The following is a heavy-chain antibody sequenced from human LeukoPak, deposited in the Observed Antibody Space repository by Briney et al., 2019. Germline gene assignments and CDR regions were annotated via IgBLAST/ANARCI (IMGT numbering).Heavy chain of an antibody. CDR3: ARDPAPDIVVVPAALDY. CDR2: ISYDGSNK. D-gene: IGHD2-2*01. J-gene: IGHJ4*02. Sequence: GGSLRLSCAASGFTFSSYAMHWVRQAPGKGLEWVAVISYDGSNKYYADSVKGRFTISRDNSKNTLYLQMNSLRAEDTAVYYCARDPAPDIVVVPAALDYWGQGTLVTVSS. CDR1: GFTFSSYA. V-gene: IGHV3-30-3*01.